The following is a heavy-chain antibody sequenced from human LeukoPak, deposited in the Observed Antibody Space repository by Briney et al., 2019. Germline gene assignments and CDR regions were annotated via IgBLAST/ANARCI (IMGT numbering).Heavy chain of an antibody. Sequence: GGSLRLSCAASVFTFSNYWMTWVRQAPWKGLEWVASIKQDGSEKYYVDSVKGRFTFSRDNAKNSLYLQMDSLRAEDTAVYYCARDKSAGADTGSSFYYWGQGALVTVSS. D-gene: IGHD3-10*01. CDR1: VFTFSNYW. CDR2: IKQDGSEK. J-gene: IGHJ4*02. CDR3: ARDKSAGADTGSSFYY. V-gene: IGHV3-7*03.